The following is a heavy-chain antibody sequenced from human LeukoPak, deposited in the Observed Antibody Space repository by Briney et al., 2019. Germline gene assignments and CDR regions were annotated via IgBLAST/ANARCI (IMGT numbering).Heavy chain of an antibody. D-gene: IGHD2-15*01. Sequence: GGSLRLSCAASGFTFSSYTMTWVRQAPGKGLEWVSAISGSGGSTYYADSVKGRFTIPRDNSKNTLYLQMNSVRAEDTAVYYCSKYGDNRVVAATMDYWGQGTLVTVSS. J-gene: IGHJ4*02. CDR1: GFTFSSYT. CDR3: SKYGDNRVVAATMDY. CDR2: ISGSGGST. V-gene: IGHV3-23*01.